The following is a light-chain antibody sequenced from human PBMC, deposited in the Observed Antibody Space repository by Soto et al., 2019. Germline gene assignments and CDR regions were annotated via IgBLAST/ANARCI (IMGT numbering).Light chain of an antibody. CDR3: QHTYSTPPT. J-gene: IGKJ1*01. CDR2: SAS. V-gene: IGKV1-39*01. CDR1: QNIRDF. Sequence: DIHMTQSASSLSASLGDRVPIPCRASQNIRDFLNWYQQKPGKAPELLMFSASILQSGLPSRFSGSGSATDFTLTIGSLQREDFATYFSQHTYSTPPTFGQGTRVEI.